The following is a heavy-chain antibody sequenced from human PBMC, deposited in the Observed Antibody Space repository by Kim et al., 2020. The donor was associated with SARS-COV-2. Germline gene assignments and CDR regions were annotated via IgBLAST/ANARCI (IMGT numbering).Heavy chain of an antibody. CDR3: ARGGGAFDF. J-gene: IGHJ5*01. Sequence: SETLSLTCTVSGGSITSHHWTWIRQPAGKGLEWIGRIVSSGSITYNPSLQSRITMSRDMSKNQFSLRLTSVTAADTAVYYCARGGGAFDFWGQGTLVTV. V-gene: IGHV4-4*07. CDR1: GGSITSHH. CDR2: IVSSGSI. D-gene: IGHD3-16*01.